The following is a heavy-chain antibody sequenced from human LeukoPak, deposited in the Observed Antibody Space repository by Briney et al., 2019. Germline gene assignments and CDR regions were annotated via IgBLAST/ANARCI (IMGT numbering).Heavy chain of an antibody. CDR2: IYPGDSDT. V-gene: IGHV5-51*01. J-gene: IGHJ4*02. CDR1: IYSFTSSW. D-gene: IGHD2-21*01. Sequence: GESLKISCKGSIYSFTSSWIGWVRQMPGKGLEWMGIIYPGDSDTRYSPSFQGQVTISADKSLNTAYLQWSSLKASDTAIYCCAKTPTRSIVPSLYYFDYWGQGTLVTVSS. CDR3: AKTPTRSIVPSLYYFDY.